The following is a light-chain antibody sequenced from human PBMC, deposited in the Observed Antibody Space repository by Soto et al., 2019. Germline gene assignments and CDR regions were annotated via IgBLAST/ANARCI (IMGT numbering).Light chain of an antibody. J-gene: IGKJ4*01. CDR2: AAS. Sequence: DIPMTQSPSSLSASVGDRVTITCRASQSISTNLHWYQQKPGKAPNLLIYAASTLQSGVPSRFSGSGSGTDFTLTISSLQPEDFATYFCQHGYSTPLTFGGGTKVDIK. CDR1: QSISTN. V-gene: IGKV1-39*01. CDR3: QHGYSTPLT.